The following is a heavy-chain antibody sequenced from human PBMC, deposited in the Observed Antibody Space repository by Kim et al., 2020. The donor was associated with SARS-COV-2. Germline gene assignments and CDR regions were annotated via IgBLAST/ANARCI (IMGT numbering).Heavy chain of an antibody. CDR2: FDPEDGET. V-gene: IGHV1-24*01. Sequence: ASVKVSCKVSGYTLTELSMHWVRQAPGKGLGWMGGFDPEDGETIYAQKFQGRVTMTEDTSTDTAYMELSSLRSEDTAVYYCATDFGRDGYNFDYWGQGTLVTVSS. CDR3: ATDFGRDGYNFDY. D-gene: IGHD5-12*01. J-gene: IGHJ4*02. CDR1: GYTLTELS.